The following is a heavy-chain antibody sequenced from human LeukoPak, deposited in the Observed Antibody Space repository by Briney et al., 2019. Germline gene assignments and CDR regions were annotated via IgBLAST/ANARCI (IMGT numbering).Heavy chain of an antibody. V-gene: IGHV1-69*04. D-gene: IGHD2-2*01. CDR2: IIPILGIA. CDR1: GGTFSSYA. J-gene: IGHJ5*02. CDR3: ARRVLGCSSTSCYLEGFDP. Sequence: SVKVSCKASGGTFSSYAISWVRQAPGQGLEWMGRIIPILGIANYAQKFQGRVTITADKSTSTAYMELSSLRSEDTAVYYCARRVLGCSSTSCYLEGFDPWGQGTLVTVSS.